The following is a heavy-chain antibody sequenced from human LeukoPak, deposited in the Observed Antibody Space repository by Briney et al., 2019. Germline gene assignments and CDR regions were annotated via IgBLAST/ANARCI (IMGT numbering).Heavy chain of an antibody. Sequence: PGASVKVSCKASGGTFSSYAISWVRQARGEGLEWMGGIIPIFGTANYAQKFQGRVTITADESTSTAYMELSSLRSEDTAVYYCARDRVGANNYFDYWGQGTLVTVSS. D-gene: IGHD1-26*01. J-gene: IGHJ4*02. CDR1: GGTFSSYA. CDR3: ARDRVGANNYFDY. CDR2: IIPIFGTA. V-gene: IGHV1-69*13.